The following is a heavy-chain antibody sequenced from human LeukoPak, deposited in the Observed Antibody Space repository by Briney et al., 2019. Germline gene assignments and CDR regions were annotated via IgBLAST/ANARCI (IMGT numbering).Heavy chain of an antibody. J-gene: IGHJ4*02. V-gene: IGHV3-74*01. Sequence: GGSLRLSCAASGFTFSSYWMHWVRQPPGKGLVWVSRIKTDGRSTNYADSVKGRFTISRDNAKNTLYLQMNSVRAEDTAVYYCARGRIGGWTDYWGQGTLVTVSS. CDR3: ARGRIGGWTDY. CDR1: GFTFSSYW. D-gene: IGHD6-19*01. CDR2: IKTDGRST.